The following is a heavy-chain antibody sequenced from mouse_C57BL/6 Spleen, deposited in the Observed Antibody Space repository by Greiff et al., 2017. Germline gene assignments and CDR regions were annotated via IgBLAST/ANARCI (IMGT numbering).Heavy chain of an antibody. CDR1: GYAFSSYW. Sequence: VQLQESGAELVKPGASVKISCKASGYAFSSYWMNWVKQRPGKGLEWIGQIYPGDGDTTYNGKIKGKATLTAETSSSTAYMQRSSLTSEDSAVYFCARGEGIYDYDGSPYWGQGTTLTVSS. V-gene: IGHV1-80*01. D-gene: IGHD2-4*01. J-gene: IGHJ2*01. CDR3: ARGEGIYDYDGSPY. CDR2: IYPGDGDT.